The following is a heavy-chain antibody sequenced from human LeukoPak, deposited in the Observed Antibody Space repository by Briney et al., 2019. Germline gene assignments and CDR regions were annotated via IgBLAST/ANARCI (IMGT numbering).Heavy chain of an antibody. Sequence: ASVKVSCKASGYTFTGYYMHWVRQAPGQGLEWMGWINPNSGGTNYAQKFQGRVTMTRDTSISTAYMDLSRLKSDDTAVYYCTVSTMVRGVKVSGAFDIWGQGTMVTVSS. CDR1: GYTFTGYY. J-gene: IGHJ3*02. V-gene: IGHV1-2*02. CDR2: INPNSGGT. CDR3: TVSTMVRGVKVSGAFDI. D-gene: IGHD3-10*01.